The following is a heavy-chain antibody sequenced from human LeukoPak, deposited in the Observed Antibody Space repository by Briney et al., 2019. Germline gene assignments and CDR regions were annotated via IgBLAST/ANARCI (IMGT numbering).Heavy chain of an antibody. CDR1: GGSISSYY. J-gene: IGHJ3*02. D-gene: IGHD3-22*01. CDR2: IYYSGST. V-gene: IGHV4-59*01. Sequence: SETLSLTCTVSGGSISSYYWSWIRQPPGKGLEWIGYIYYSGSTNYNPSLKSRVTISVDTSKNQFSLKLSSVTAADTAVYYCARAGSWGSGYYSAFDIWGQGTMVTVSS. CDR3: ARAGSWGSGYYSAFDI.